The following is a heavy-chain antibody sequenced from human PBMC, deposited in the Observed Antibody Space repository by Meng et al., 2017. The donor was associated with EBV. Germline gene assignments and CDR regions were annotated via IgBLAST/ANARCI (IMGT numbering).Heavy chain of an antibody. CDR2: IIPIFGTA. V-gene: IGHV1-69*01. Sequence: QVQLVQSGAEVKKPXSSVKVSXKASGGTFSSYAISWVRQAPGQGLEWMGGIIPIFGTANYAQKFQGRVTITADESTNTAYMELSSLRSEDTAVYYCARGRTYYYDSSGYYYKYYFDDWGQGTLVTVSS. J-gene: IGHJ4*02. D-gene: IGHD3-22*01. CDR3: ARGRTYYYDSSGYYYKYYFDD. CDR1: GGTFSSYA.